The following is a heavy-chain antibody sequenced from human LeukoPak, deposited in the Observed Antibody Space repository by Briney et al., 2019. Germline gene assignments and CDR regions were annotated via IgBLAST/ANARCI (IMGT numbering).Heavy chain of an antibody. V-gene: IGHV3-15*01. Sequence: GGALRLACVADRDTLSKAWRRGGGQTPGEGVEWNGLIRSKTDGWTTDYAAPVQGRFIISRDDSKNTLYLQMNSLKTEDTGVYYCTTLFRLDPWGRGTLVTVSS. J-gene: IGHJ5*02. CDR2: IRSKTDGWTT. D-gene: IGHD2-21*01. CDR3: TTLFRLDP. CDR1: RDTLSKAW.